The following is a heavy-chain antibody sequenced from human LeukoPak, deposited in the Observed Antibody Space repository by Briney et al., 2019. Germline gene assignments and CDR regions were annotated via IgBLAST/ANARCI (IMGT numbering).Heavy chain of an antibody. CDR1: GGSISSYY. V-gene: IGHV4-59*12. D-gene: IGHD5-24*01. J-gene: IGHJ4*02. CDR3: ARGWLQSGFDY. CDR2: IYYSGST. Sequence: PSETLSLTCTVSGGSISSYYWSWIRQPPGKGLEWIGYIYYSGSTNYNPSLKSRVTISVDTSKNQFSLRLNSVTPEDTAVYYCARGWLQSGFDYWGQGSLVTVSS.